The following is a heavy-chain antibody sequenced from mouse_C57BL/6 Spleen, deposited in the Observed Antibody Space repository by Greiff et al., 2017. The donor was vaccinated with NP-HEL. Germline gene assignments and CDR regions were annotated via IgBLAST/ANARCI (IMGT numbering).Heavy chain of an antibody. Sequence: ESGPGLVKPSQSLSLTCSVTGYSITSGYYWNWIRQFPGNKLEWMGYISYDGSNNYNPSLKNRISITRDTSKNQFFLKLNSVTAEDTATYYCARDDDYDDAMDYWGQGTSVTVSS. CDR3: ARDDDYDDAMDY. V-gene: IGHV3-6*01. CDR2: ISYDGSN. CDR1: GYSITSGYY. J-gene: IGHJ4*01. D-gene: IGHD2-4*01.